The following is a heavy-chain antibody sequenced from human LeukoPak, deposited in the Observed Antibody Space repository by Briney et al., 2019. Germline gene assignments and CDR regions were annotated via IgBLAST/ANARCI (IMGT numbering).Heavy chain of an antibody. V-gene: IGHV1-8*03. J-gene: IGHJ4*02. Sequence: GASVKVSCKASGYTFTSYDINWVRQATGQGLEWMGWMNPNSGNTGYAQKFQGRVTITRNTSISTAYMELSSLRSEDTAVYHCARRSIAARKAFDYWGQGTLVTVSS. D-gene: IGHD6-6*01. CDR3: ARRSIAARKAFDY. CDR2: MNPNSGNT. CDR1: GYTFTSYD.